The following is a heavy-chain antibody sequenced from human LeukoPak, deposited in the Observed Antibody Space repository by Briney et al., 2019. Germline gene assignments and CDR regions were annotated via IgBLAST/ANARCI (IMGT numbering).Heavy chain of an antibody. V-gene: IGHV3-64D*09. Sequence: PRGSLRLSCSVSGFTFSSYAMHWVRQAPGKGLEYVSVISSNGGSTYYADSVRGRFTISRDNSKKTLYLQMSSLRAEDTAVYYCVKDYRSWGRDYWGQGTLVTVSS. CDR1: GFTFSSYA. J-gene: IGHJ4*02. CDR3: VKDYRSWGRDY. CDR2: ISSNGGST. D-gene: IGHD3-16*01.